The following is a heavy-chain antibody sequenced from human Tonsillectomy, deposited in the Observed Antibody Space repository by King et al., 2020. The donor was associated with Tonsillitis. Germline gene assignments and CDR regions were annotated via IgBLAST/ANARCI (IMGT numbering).Heavy chain of an antibody. Sequence: QVQLQESGPGLVKPSQTLSLTCTVTGGAVSSGSYYWSWIRQPVEKGLEWVGRVFATGTTKYNPSLKSRVTMSVDQSKNQFSLKLSSVTAADTAVYYCARDRVFCSGGYCFSGPDFWGQGTLVAVSS. CDR2: VFATGTT. CDR1: GGAVSSGSYY. V-gene: IGHV4-61*02. CDR3: ARDRVFCSGGYCFSGPDF. J-gene: IGHJ4*02. D-gene: IGHD2-15*01.